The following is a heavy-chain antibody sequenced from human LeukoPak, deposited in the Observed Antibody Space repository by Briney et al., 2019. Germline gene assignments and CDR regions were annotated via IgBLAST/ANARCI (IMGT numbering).Heavy chain of an antibody. CDR2: LYHGGST. CDR3: ATSPNYYGSGSYYSL. CDR1: GGSISSYY. D-gene: IGHD3-10*01. V-gene: IGHV4-59*12. Sequence: SETLSLTCTVSGGSISSYYWSWIRQPPGKGLEWIGELYHGGSTNYNPSLESRVTISVDKSKSQFSLELTSVTAADTAVYYCATSPNYYGSGSYYSLWGQGTLVTVSS. J-gene: IGHJ4*02.